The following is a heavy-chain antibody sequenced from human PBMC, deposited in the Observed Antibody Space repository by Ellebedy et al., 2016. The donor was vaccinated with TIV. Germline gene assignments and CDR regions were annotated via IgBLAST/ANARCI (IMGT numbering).Heavy chain of an antibody. Sequence: GESLKISCAVSGLTFSSYGMSWVRQAPGKGLEWVSGLTASGDSTYYADSVKGRFTISRDNSKNTLYLQMNSLRVEDTAVYYGVVTGWRGGTIVPFTYWGQGSLVTVSS. J-gene: IGHJ4*02. V-gene: IGHV3-23*01. CDR3: VVTGWRGGTIVPFTY. CDR2: LTASGDST. D-gene: IGHD2-21*02. CDR1: GLTFSSYG.